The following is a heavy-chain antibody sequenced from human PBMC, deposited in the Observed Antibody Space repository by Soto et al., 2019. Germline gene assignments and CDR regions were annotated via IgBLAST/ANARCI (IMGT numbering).Heavy chain of an antibody. CDR2: IYNSGNT. V-gene: IGHV4-30-4*01. J-gene: IGHJ6*02. Sequence: SETLSLTCTVSGGSLSSGDYYWSWIRQPPGKGLEWIGYIYNSGNTYYNPSLKSRVSISVDTSKNQFSLKLSSVTAADTAVYYCARYYDSSGYYVGTGGYYYGMDVWGQGTTVTVSS. D-gene: IGHD3-22*01. CDR3: ARYYDSSGYYVGTGGYYYGMDV. CDR1: GGSLSSGDYY.